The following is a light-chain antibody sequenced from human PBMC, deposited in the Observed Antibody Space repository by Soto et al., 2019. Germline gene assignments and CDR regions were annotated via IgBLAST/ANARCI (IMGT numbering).Light chain of an antibody. CDR3: QQYSSYPYT. CDR1: ETVEGW. Sequence: DVQLTQSPSTVSAFVGDRVTITCRASETVEGWLAWYQQKPGKAPNLLISEASTLQSGVSSRFSGSGSETDVTLTVSSLQSADSATYYCQQYSSYPYTFGRGTRLEIK. CDR2: EAS. V-gene: IGKV1-5*03. J-gene: IGKJ2*01.